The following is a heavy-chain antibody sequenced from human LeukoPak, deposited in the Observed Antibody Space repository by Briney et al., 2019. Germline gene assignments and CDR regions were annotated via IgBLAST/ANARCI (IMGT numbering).Heavy chain of an antibody. J-gene: IGHJ4*02. CDR1: GYTFSSYD. V-gene: IGHV1-8*01. D-gene: IGHD4-11*01. Sequence: ASVKVSCKASGYTFSSYDINWVRQATGQGLEWMGWMNPNSDNIGYSQKFQGRVTMTRNTSTSTVYMELSSLRSEDTAVYYCARGNYDGYYFDYWGQGTLVTVSP. CDR2: MNPNSDNI. CDR3: ARGNYDGYYFDY.